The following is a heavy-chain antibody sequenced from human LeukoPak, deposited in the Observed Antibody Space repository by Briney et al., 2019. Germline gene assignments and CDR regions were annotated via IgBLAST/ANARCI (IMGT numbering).Heavy chain of an antibody. J-gene: IGHJ4*02. Sequence: GGSLRLSCAASGFTFSSYAMRWVRQAPGKGLEWVSAISGSGSSTYSEDSVKGRFTISRDNSKNTLYLQMNSLRAEDTAVYYCAKGGWIAAAGGYFDYWGQGTLVTVSS. D-gene: IGHD6-13*01. CDR1: GFTFSSYA. CDR3: AKGGWIAAAGGYFDY. V-gene: IGHV3-23*01. CDR2: ISGSGSST.